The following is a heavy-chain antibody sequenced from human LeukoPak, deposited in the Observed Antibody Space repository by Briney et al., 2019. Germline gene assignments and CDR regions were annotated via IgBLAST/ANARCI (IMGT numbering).Heavy chain of an antibody. CDR3: ARSPRIAAAPDY. J-gene: IGHJ4*02. Sequence: GGSLRLSCAASGFTVSSNYMSWVRQAPGKGLEWVSVIYSGGSTFYADSVQGRFTISRDNAKNSLYLQMNSLRAEDTALYYCARSPRIAAAPDYWGQGTLVTVSS. V-gene: IGHV3-53*05. D-gene: IGHD6-13*01. CDR2: IYSGGST. CDR1: GFTVSSNY.